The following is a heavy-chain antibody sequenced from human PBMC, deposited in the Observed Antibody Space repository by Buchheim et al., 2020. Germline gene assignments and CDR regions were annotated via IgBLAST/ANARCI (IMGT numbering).Heavy chain of an antibody. D-gene: IGHD4-23*01. CDR3: ARDEVYGGMTWYFDL. CDR1: GGSFSGYY. V-gene: IGHV4-34*01. Sequence: QVQLQQWGAGLLKPSETLSLTCAVYGGSFSGYYWSWIRQHPGKGLEWIGYIYYSGSTYYNPSLKSRVTISVDTSKNQFSLKLSSVTAADTAVYYCARDEVYGGMTWYFDLWGRGTL. J-gene: IGHJ2*01. CDR2: IYYSGST.